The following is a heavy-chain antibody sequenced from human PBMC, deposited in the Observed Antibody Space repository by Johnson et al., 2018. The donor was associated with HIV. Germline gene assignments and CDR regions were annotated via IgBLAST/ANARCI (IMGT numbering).Heavy chain of an antibody. D-gene: IGHD3-10*01. V-gene: IGHV3-11*01. CDR1: GFTFSDSY. J-gene: IGHJ3*02. CDR3: ARRGITIVADAFDI. Sequence: QVHLVESGGGLVKPGGSLRLSCAASGFTFSDSYMAWIRQAPGKGLEWISYISGYGRTIYYADSVRGRFTISRDNAKNSLYLQMYSLRAEDTAFYYCARRGITIVADAFDIWGQGTMVTVSS. CDR2: ISGYGRTI.